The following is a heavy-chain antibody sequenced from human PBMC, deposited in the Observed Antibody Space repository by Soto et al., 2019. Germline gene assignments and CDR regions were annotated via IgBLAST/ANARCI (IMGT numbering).Heavy chain of an antibody. CDR3: ARVTESHFSYYDSTSYYYLFDY. CDR1: GGSISGYY. Sequence: SETSLTCTVSGGSISGYYWSWIRQFPGKGLEWIGYIYFSGSTDYNPSLKSRVTISVDTSKNHFSLKLTSVTAADTAVYYCARVTESHFSYYDSTSYYYLFDYRGQGTLVTVSS. CDR2: IYFSGST. V-gene: IGHV4-59*01. D-gene: IGHD3-22*01. J-gene: IGHJ4*02.